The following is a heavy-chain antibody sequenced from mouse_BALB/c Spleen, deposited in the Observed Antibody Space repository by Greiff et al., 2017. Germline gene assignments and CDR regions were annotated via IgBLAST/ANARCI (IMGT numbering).Heavy chain of an antibody. Sequence: EVQLQQSGPGLVKPSQSLSLTCTVTGYSITSDYAWNWIRQFPGNKLEWMGYISYSGSTSYNPSLKSRISITRDTSKNQFFLQLNSVTTEDTATYYCARRANWDGNAMDYWGQGTSVTVSS. V-gene: IGHV3-2*02. CDR3: ARRANWDGNAMDY. CDR2: ISYSGST. CDR1: GYSITSDYA. J-gene: IGHJ4*01. D-gene: IGHD4-1*01.